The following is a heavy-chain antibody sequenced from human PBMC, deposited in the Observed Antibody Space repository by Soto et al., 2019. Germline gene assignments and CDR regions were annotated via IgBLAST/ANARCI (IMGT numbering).Heavy chain of an antibody. Sequence: GGSPRLSCAASGFTFSNAWMSWVRQAPGKGLEWVGRIKSKTDGGTTDYAAPVKGRFTISRDDSKNTLYLQMNSLKTEDTAVYYCTTARIAAAGTGDYWGQGTLVTVSS. J-gene: IGHJ4*02. CDR2: IKSKTDGGTT. V-gene: IGHV3-15*01. D-gene: IGHD6-13*01. CDR1: GFTFSNAW. CDR3: TTARIAAAGTGDY.